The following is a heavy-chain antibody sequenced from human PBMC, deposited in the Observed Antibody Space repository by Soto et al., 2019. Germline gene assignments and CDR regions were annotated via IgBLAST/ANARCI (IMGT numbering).Heavy chain of an antibody. V-gene: IGHV3-30*18. CDR3: ANTGIAARHAPFDY. J-gene: IGHJ4*02. CDR1: GFTFSSYG. D-gene: IGHD6-6*01. CDR2: ISYDGSNK. Sequence: QVQLVESGGGVVQPGRSLRLSCAASGFTFSSYGMHWVRQAPGKGLEWVAVISYDGSNKYYADSVKGRFTISRDNSKNTLYLQINSLRAKDTAVYYCANTGIAARHAPFDYWGQGTLVTVSS.